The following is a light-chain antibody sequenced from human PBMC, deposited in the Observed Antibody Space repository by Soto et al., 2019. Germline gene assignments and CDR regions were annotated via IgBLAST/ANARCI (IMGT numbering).Light chain of an antibody. V-gene: IGKV3D-15*01. CDR3: QQYNNWPPIT. CDR2: DAS. Sequence: SPATLSLSPGERATLSCRASQSVSSYLAWYQQKPGQAPRLLIYDASNRATGIPARFSGSGSGTDFTLTISSLQSEDFAVYYCQQYNNWPPITFGQGTRLEIK. CDR1: QSVSSY. J-gene: IGKJ5*01.